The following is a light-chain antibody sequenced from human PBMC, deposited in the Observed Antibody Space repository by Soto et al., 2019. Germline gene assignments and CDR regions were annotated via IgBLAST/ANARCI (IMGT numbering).Light chain of an antibody. V-gene: IGLV2-14*01. CDR3: SSHTSLNTRV. Sequence: QSALTQPASVSGSPGQSIAISCTGTSSDVGTYDYVSWYQHYPDKAPKLIIYEVTQRPSGVSNRFSGSKSGNTASLTISGLQAEDEADYYCSSHTSLNTRVFGTGTKVTVL. CDR2: EVT. J-gene: IGLJ1*01. CDR1: SSDVGTYDY.